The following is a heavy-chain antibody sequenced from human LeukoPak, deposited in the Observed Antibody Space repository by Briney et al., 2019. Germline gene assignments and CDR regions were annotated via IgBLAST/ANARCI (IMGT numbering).Heavy chain of an antibody. CDR1: GFTVSSCY. V-gene: IGHV3-53*01. CDR3: ARDGGQRPSGVSTVGFDY. J-gene: IGHJ4*02. Sequence: PGGSLRLSCAASGFTVSSCYMTWVRQAPDKGLEWVSVIYSGGGTYYVDSVKGRFTISSDNTKNTLYLQMYRLSAEDTAESYCARDGGQRPSGVSTVGFDYWGQGTLVTVSS. D-gene: IGHD2-15*01. CDR2: IYSGGGT.